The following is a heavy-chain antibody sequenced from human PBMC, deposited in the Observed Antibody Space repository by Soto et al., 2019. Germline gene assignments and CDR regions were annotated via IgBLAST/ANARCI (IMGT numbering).Heavy chain of an antibody. CDR2: IYYSGST. Sequence: KPSETLSLTCTVSGGSISSYYWSWIRQPPGKGLEWIGYIYYSGSTNYNPSLKSRVTISVDTSKNQFSLKLSSVTAADTAVYYCARVRGSNYYDSSGYHYFDYWGQGTLVTVSS. CDR3: ARVRGSNYYDSSGYHYFDY. V-gene: IGHV4-59*01. D-gene: IGHD3-22*01. J-gene: IGHJ4*02. CDR1: GGSISSYY.